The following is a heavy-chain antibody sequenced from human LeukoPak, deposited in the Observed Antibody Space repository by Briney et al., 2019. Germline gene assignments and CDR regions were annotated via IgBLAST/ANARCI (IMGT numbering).Heavy chain of an antibody. D-gene: IGHD1-1*01. Sequence: GGSLRLSCAASGFTVSNNYMSWVRQAPGKGLECVSIIYIGGSTHYADSVKGRFTISRDNSKNTLYLQLNSLRVEDTAVYYCARDTKNWGQGTLVTVSS. CDR3: ARDTKN. CDR2: IYIGGST. V-gene: IGHV3-53*01. CDR1: GFTVSNNY. J-gene: IGHJ4*02.